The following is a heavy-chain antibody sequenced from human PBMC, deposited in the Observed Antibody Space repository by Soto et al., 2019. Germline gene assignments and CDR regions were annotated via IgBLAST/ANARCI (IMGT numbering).Heavy chain of an antibody. Sequence: GGSLRLSCAASGFPFSSYAMSWVRQAPGKGLEWVSAISGSGGSTYYADSVKGRFTISRENSKNTLYLQMNSLRAEDTAVYYCAKDVITMVRGVINDDAFDIWGQGTMVTVSS. CDR3: AKDVITMVRGVINDDAFDI. CDR1: GFPFSSYA. CDR2: ISGSGGST. D-gene: IGHD3-10*01. J-gene: IGHJ3*02. V-gene: IGHV3-23*01.